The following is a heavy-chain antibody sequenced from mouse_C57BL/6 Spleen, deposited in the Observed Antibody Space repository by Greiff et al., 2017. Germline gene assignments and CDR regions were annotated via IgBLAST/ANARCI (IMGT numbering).Heavy chain of an antibody. Sequence: VQLQQPGTELVKPGASVKLSCKASGYTFTSYWMHWVKQRPGQGLEWIGNINPSNGGTNYNEKFKSKATLTVDKSSSTAYMQLSSLTSEDSAVYYCAREELLGLYYFDYWGQGTTLTGSS. V-gene: IGHV1-53*01. CDR1: GYTFTSYW. D-gene: IGHD4-1*01. J-gene: IGHJ2*01. CDR2: INPSNGGT. CDR3: AREELLGLYYFDY.